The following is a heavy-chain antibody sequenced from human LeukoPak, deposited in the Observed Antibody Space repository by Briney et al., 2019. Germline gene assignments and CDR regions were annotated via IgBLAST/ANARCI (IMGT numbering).Heavy chain of an antibody. V-gene: IGHV3-30*18. J-gene: IGHJ4*02. D-gene: IGHD4-23*01. Sequence: GGSLRLSCAASGFTFSSYGMHWVRQAPGKGLEWVAVISYDGSNKYYADSVKGRFTISRDNSKNTLYLQMNSLRAEDTAVYYCGEEGATVAVDYWGQGTLVTVSS. CDR1: GFTFSSYG. CDR2: ISYDGSNK. CDR3: GEEGATVAVDY.